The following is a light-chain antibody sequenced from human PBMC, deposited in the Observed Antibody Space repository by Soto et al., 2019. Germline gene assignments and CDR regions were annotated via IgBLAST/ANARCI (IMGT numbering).Light chain of an antibody. Sequence: QSALAQPPSVSGSPAQSVTISCTGTSSDVGRYNRVSWYQQPPGTAPKLLIYEVRNRPSGVPDRFSGSKSANTASLTISGLQAEDEADYYCSLYTTNSTFVFGAGTKVTVL. V-gene: IGLV2-18*01. CDR1: SSDVGRYNR. J-gene: IGLJ1*01. CDR3: SLYTTNSTFV. CDR2: EVR.